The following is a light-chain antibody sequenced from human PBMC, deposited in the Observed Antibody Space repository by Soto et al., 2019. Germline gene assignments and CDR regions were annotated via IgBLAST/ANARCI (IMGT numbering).Light chain of an antibody. CDR3: SSYASTSTLVL. J-gene: IGLJ2*01. V-gene: IGLV2-14*01. CDR2: EVS. CDR1: SSDVGGYNY. Sequence: QSALTQPASVSGSPGQSITISCTGTSSDVGGYNYVSWYQQHPGRAPKLMIYEVSHRPSGVSDRFSGSNSGNTASLTISGLLAEDEADYYCSSYASTSTLVLFGGGTKLTVL.